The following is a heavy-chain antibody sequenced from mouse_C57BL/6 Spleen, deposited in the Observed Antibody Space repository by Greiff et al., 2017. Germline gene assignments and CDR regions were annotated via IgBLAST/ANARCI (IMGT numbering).Heavy chain of an antibody. CDR3: ARYDDYGY. Sequence: QVQLQQPGAELVKPGASVKLSCKASGYTFPSYWMQWVKQRPGQGLEWIGEIDPSDSYTNYNQKFKGKATLTVDTSSSTAYMQLSSLTSEDSAVYYCARYDDYGYWGQGTTLTVSS. V-gene: IGHV1-50*01. D-gene: IGHD2-4*01. CDR1: GYTFPSYW. CDR2: IDPSDSYT. J-gene: IGHJ2*01.